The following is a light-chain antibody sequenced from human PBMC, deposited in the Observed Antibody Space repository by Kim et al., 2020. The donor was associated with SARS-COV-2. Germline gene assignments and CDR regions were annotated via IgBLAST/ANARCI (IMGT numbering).Light chain of an antibody. J-gene: IGLJ3*02. CDR1: SGSIASNY. V-gene: IGLV6-57*02. CDR3: QSYDSSTHWV. CDR2: EDK. Sequence: NFMLTQPHSVSESPGKTVTISCTGSSGSIASNYVQWYQQRPGSAPTTVIYEDKQRPSGVPDRFSGSIDSSANSASLTISGLKTEDEADYYCQSYDSSTHWVFGGGTKLTVL.